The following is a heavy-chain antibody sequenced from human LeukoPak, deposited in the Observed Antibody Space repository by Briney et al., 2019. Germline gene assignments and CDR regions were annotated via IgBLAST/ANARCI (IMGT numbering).Heavy chain of an antibody. CDR3: ARDFSEGNGAISMIRGVRSHRRTYFDY. V-gene: IGHV4-4*02. J-gene: IGHJ4*02. CDR2: IYHSGST. Sequence: PSETLSLTCTVSGDSISTPKWWSWIRQSPGKGLEWIGEIYHSGSTNYNPSLKSRVTISVDRSKNQFSLNLTSVTAADTAVYYCARDFSEGNGAISMIRGVRSHRRTYFDYWGQGSLVTVSS. CDR1: GDSISTPKW. D-gene: IGHD3-10*01.